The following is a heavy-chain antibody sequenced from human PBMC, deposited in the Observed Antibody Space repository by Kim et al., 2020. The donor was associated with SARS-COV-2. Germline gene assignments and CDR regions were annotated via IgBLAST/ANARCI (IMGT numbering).Heavy chain of an antibody. V-gene: IGHV3-7*04. D-gene: IGHD3-3*01. CDR2: VKQDESEK. CDR3: ARQQDIFRFFHFYFNS. CDR1: GFTFTNYW. Sequence: GGSLRLSCAASGFTFTNYWMSWVRQAPGKGLEWVSSVKQDESEKSFLDSVLGRLTISRDNANNIVYLQMDSLRVEDTAAYYCARQQDIFRFFHFYFNSWGEGTVVSVS. J-gene: IGHJ4*02.